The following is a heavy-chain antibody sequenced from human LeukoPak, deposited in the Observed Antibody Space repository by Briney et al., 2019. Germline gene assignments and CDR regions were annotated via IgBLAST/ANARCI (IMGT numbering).Heavy chain of an antibody. CDR2: IIPILGIA. V-gene: IGHV1-69*10. Sequence: VKVSCKASGGTFSSYAISWVRQAPGQGLEWMGRIIPILGIANYAQKFRGRVTITADKSTSTAYMEPSSLRSEDTAVYYCARGPYDSSGYYFDYWGQGTLVTVSS. CDR1: GGTFSSYA. CDR3: ARGPYDSSGYYFDY. J-gene: IGHJ4*02. D-gene: IGHD3-22*01.